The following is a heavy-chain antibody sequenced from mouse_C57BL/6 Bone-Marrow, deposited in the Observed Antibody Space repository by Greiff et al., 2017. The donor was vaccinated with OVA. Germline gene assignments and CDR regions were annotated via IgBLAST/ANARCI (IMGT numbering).Heavy chain of an antibody. Sequence: EVQLVESGAELVRPGASVKLSCTASGFNIKDDYMHWVKQRPEQGLEWIGWIDPENGDTEYASKFQGQATITADTSSNTAYLQLSSLTSEDTAVYYCTTGDWRAYWGQGTLVTVSA. CDR1: GFNIKDDY. V-gene: IGHV14-4*01. CDR3: TTGDWRAY. CDR2: IDPENGDT. J-gene: IGHJ3*01.